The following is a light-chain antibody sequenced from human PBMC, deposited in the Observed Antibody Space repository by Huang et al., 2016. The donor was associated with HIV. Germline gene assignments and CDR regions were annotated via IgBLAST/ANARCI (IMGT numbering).Light chain of an antibody. Sequence: IQMTQSPSTLSAFVGDRITITCRASQSISDWLAWYQQRPGKAPYLLIYKASNLKDGVSSRFSGSGAGTEFTLTVNNLQPDDSATYYCQQYSSYSSWTFGQGTRVEI. CDR1: QSISDW. J-gene: IGKJ1*01. V-gene: IGKV1-5*03. CDR3: QQYSSYSSWT. CDR2: KAS.